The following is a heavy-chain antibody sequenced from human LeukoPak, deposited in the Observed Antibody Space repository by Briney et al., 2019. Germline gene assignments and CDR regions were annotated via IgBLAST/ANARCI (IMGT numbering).Heavy chain of an antibody. V-gene: IGHV3-9*01. CDR3: AKDYCSSTSCYGPGWAFDI. CDR1: GFTFDDYA. CDR2: ISWNSGSI. D-gene: IGHD2-2*01. Sequence: GGSLRLSCAASGFTFDDYAMHWVRQAPGKGLEWVSGISWNSGSIGYADSVKGRFTISRDNAKNSLYLQMNSLRAEDTALYYCAKDYCSSTSCYGPGWAFDIWGQGTMVTVSS. J-gene: IGHJ3*02.